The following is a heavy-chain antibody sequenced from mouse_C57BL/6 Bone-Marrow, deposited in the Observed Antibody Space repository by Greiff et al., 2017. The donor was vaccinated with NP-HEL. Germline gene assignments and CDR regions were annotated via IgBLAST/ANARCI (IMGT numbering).Heavy chain of an antibody. CDR1: GYTFTSYW. V-gene: IGHV1-64*01. D-gene: IGHD2-1*01. J-gene: IGHJ2*01. CDR2: IHPNSGST. Sequence: QVQLQQPGAELVKPGASVKLSCKASGYTFTSYWMHWVKQRPGQGLEWIGMIHPNSGSTNYNEKFKSKATLTVDKSSSTAYMQLSSLTSDDSAVYYCARTGNYVDYFDYWGQGTTLTVSS. CDR3: ARTGNYVDYFDY.